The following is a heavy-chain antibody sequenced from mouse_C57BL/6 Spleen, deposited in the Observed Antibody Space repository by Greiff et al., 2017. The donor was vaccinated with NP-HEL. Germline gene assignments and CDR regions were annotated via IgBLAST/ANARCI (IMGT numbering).Heavy chain of an antibody. Sequence: EVQGVESGEGLVKPGGSLKLSCAASGFTFSSYAMSWVRQTPEKRLEWVAYISSGGDYIYYADTVKGRFTISRDNARNTLYLEMSSLKCEDTAMYYCTRDAIITTVVANYYAMDYWGQGTSVTVSS. D-gene: IGHD1-1*01. CDR2: ISSGGDYI. J-gene: IGHJ4*01. CDR1: GFTFSSYA. V-gene: IGHV5-9-1*02. CDR3: TRDAIITTVVANYYAMDY.